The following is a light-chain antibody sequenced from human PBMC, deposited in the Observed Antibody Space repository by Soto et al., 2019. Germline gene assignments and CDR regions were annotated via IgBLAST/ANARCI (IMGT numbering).Light chain of an antibody. CDR2: GNS. CDR1: SSNIGAGYA. J-gene: IGLJ1*01. V-gene: IGLV1-40*01. CDR3: QSYDDSLSVYV. Sequence: QSVLTQPPSLSGAPGQRVTISCTGSSSNIGAGYAVHWYQQLPETAPKLLISGNSNRPSGVPDRFSGSKSGTSASLAITGLQAEDEADYYCQSYDDSLSVYVFGTGTKLTVL.